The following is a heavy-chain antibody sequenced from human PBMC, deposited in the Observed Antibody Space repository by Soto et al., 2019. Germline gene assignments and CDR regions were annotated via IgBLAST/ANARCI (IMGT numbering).Heavy chain of an antibody. J-gene: IGHJ6*02. CDR2: IIPIFGTA. V-gene: IGHV1-69*12. Sequence: QVQLVQSGAEVKKPGSSVKVSCKASGGTFSSYAISWVRQAPGQGLEWMGGIIPIFGTANYAQKFQGRVTITADESTSTAYMELSSLGSEDTAVYYCARGYSSSWPLSTYYYYGMDVWGHGTTVTVSS. D-gene: IGHD6-13*01. CDR1: GGTFSSYA. CDR3: ARGYSSSWPLSTYYYYGMDV.